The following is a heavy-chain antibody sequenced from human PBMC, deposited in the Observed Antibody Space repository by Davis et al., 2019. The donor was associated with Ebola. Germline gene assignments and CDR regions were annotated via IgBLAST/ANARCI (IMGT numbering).Heavy chain of an antibody. D-gene: IGHD6-19*01. V-gene: IGHV5-51*01. CDR3: ARQGAVAGTGVDF. CDR1: GYSFTSYW. Sequence: KVSCKGSGYSFTSYWIGWVRQMPGKGLEWMGIIYPGDSDTRYSPSFQGQVTISADKSISTAYLQWSSLKASDTAIYYCARQGAVAGTGVDFWGQGTLVTVSS. CDR2: IYPGDSDT. J-gene: IGHJ4*02.